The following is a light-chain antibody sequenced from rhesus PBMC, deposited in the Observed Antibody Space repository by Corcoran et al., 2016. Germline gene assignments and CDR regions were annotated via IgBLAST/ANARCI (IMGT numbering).Light chain of an antibody. J-gene: IGKJ2*01. CDR1: ENVNNY. Sequence: DIQMTQSPSSLSASVGDRVTITCRASENVNNYLNWYQPKPGKAPNLLIYKSSTLLSGVPSRFSGGGSGTEYTFTISSLQPEDVATYYCQHGYGTPYSFGQGTKVEIK. CDR3: QHGYGTPYS. CDR2: KSS. V-gene: IGKV1-74*01.